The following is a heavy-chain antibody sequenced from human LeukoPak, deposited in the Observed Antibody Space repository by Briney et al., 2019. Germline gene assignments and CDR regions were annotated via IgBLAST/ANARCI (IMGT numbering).Heavy chain of an antibody. CDR1: GFTFSSYS. CDR2: ISSSSSYI. CDR3: ARDGCSSTSCYTLGYYYYGMDV. V-gene: IGHV3-21*01. Sequence: GGSLRLSCAASGFTFSSYSMTWVRQAPGKGLEWVSSISSSSSYIYYADSVKGRFTISRDNAKNSLYLQMNSLRDEDTAVYYCARDGCSSTSCYTLGYYYYGMDVWGQGTTVTVSS. D-gene: IGHD2-2*02. J-gene: IGHJ6*02.